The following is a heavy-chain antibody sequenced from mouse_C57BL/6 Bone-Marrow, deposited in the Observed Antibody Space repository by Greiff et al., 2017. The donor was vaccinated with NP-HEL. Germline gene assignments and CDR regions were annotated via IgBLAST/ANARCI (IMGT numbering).Heavy chain of an antibody. V-gene: IGHV14-4*01. CDR1: GFNIKDDY. J-gene: IGHJ4*01. D-gene: IGHD1-1*01. Sequence: VQLQQSGAELVRPGASVKLSCTASGFNIKDDYMHWVKQRPEQGLEWIGWIDPENGDTEYASKFQGKATITADTSSNTAYLQLSSLTSEDTAVYYCTFYGSIPYYAMDYWGQGTSVTVSS. CDR3: TFYGSIPYYAMDY. CDR2: IDPENGDT.